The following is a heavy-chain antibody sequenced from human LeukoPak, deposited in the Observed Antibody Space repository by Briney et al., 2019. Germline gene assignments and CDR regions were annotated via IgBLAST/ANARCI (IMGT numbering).Heavy chain of an antibody. Sequence: SETLSLTCAVSGGSISSSNWWSWVRQPPGKGLEWIGEIYHSGSTNYNPSLKSRVTISVDKSKNQFSLNLRSVSAADTAIYYCARRTWYGTTYYYFMDVWGKGTTVTVSS. CDR3: ARRTWYGTTYYYFMDV. V-gene: IGHV4-4*02. CDR2: IYHSGST. CDR1: GGSISSSNW. J-gene: IGHJ6*03. D-gene: IGHD6-13*01.